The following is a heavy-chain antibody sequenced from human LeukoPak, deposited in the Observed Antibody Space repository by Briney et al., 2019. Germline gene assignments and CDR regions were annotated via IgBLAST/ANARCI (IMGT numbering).Heavy chain of an antibody. CDR2: ISASGGST. J-gene: IGHJ4*02. D-gene: IGHD3-16*01. V-gene: IGHV3-23*01. CDR1: GFTFSSSA. CDR3: SRDTPFGGF. Sequence: GGSLRLSCAASGFTFSSSAMSWVRQVPGKGLEWVSGISASGGSTSYADSVRGRFTISRDNARKSLYLQMGNLRAEGTAVYYCSRDTPFGGFWGQGTLVTVSS.